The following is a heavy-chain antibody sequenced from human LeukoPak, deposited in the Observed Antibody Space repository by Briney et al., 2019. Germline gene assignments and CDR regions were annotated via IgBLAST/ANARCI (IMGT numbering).Heavy chain of an antibody. V-gene: IGHV4-34*01. CDR1: GDSISSYY. J-gene: IGHJ1*01. Sequence: SETLSLTCTVSGDSISSYYWSWIRQPPGKGLEWIGEINHSGSTNYNPSLKSRVTISVDTSKNQFSLKLSSVTAADTAVYYCARHRPSGDIVVVPARKKGFQHWGQGTLVTVSS. CDR2: INHSGST. CDR3: ARHRPSGDIVVVPARKKGFQH. D-gene: IGHD2-2*01.